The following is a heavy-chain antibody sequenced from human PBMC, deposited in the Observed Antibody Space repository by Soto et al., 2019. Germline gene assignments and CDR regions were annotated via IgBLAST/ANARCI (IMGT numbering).Heavy chain of an antibody. CDR2: IYWDDDE. V-gene: IGHV2-5*02. CDR3: ARADLSGNFDY. Sequence: SGPTLVNPTQTLTLTCTFSGFSLTTRGVGVGWIRQPPGKALEWLALIYWDDDEGYTTSLKTRLTISKDTSKNQVVLTMTNMDPVDTATYYCARADLSGNFDYWGQGALVTVSS. J-gene: IGHJ4*02. CDR1: GFSLTTRGVG.